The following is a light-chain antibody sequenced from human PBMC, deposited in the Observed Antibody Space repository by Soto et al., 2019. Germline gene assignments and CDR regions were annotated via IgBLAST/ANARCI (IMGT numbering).Light chain of an antibody. CDR1: SSNIGAGYD. Sequence: QSVLTQPPSVSGAPGQRVTISCTGSSSNIGAGYDVQWYQQLPGTAPKLLIYGNRQRPSGVPDRFYGSKSGTSASLAITGLQAEDEADYYCQSYDSSLSGSYVFGTGTKLTVL. J-gene: IGLJ1*01. CDR3: QSYDSSLSGSYV. V-gene: IGLV1-40*01. CDR2: GNR.